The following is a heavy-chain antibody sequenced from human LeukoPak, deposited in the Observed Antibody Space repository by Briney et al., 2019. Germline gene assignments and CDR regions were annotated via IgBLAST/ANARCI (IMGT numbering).Heavy chain of an antibody. CDR1: GFTFSSYG. CDR2: IWYNGSNK. D-gene: IGHD2-15*01. Sequence: GGSLRLSCAASGFTFSSYGMHWVRQAPGKGLEWVAVIWYNGSNKYYADSVKGRFTISRDNSKTSLYLQMNSLKAEDTAVYYCATGRAGPVGHSGLEYWGQGTLVTVSS. V-gene: IGHV3-33*01. J-gene: IGHJ4*02. CDR3: ATGRAGPVGHSGLEY.